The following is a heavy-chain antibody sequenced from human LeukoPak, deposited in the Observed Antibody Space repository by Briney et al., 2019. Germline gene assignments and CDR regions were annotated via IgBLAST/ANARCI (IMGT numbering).Heavy chain of an antibody. J-gene: IGHJ4*02. CDR1: GYTFTGYY. CDR2: INPNSGGT. D-gene: IGHD2-2*02. Sequence: ASVKVSCKASGYTFTGYYMHWVRQAPGQGLEWMGWINPNSGGTNYAQKFQGRVTMTRDTSISTAYMELSRLRSDDTAVYYCASTTCSSTSCYTIRADYWGQGILVTVSS. CDR3: ASTTCSSTSCYTIRADY. V-gene: IGHV1-2*02.